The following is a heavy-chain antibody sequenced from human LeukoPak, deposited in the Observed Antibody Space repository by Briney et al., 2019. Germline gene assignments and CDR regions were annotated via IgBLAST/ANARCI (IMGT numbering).Heavy chain of an antibody. D-gene: IGHD3-3*01. CDR2: IYYSGST. V-gene: IGHV4-59*01. Sequence: SETLSLTCTVSGGSISSYYWSLIRQPPGKGLEWIGYIYYSGSTNYNPSLKSRVTISVDTSKNQFSLKLSSVTAADTAVYYCARDRGDYDFWSGYDYWGQGTLVTVSS. J-gene: IGHJ4*02. CDR1: GGSISSYY. CDR3: ARDRGDYDFWSGYDY.